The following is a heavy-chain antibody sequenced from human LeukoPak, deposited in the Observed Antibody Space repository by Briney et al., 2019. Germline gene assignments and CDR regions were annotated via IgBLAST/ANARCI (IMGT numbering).Heavy chain of an antibody. CDR3: AKTQGYSGYDSEFVK. Sequence: GGSLRLSCAASGFTFSNYAMSWVRQAPGMGPEWVSVLTGSGTTTFYADSVKGRFNISRDNSKNTLYLQMNSLRAEDTAVYFCAKTQGYSGYDSEFVKWGQGTLVSVSS. CDR2: LTGSGTTT. D-gene: IGHD5-12*01. J-gene: IGHJ4*02. CDR1: GFTFSNYA. V-gene: IGHV3-23*01.